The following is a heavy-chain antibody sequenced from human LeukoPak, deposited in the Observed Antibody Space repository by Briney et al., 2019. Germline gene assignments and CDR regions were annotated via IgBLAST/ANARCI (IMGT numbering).Heavy chain of an antibody. CDR2: MFYSGTT. CDR1: GASVTSYY. Sequence: SETLFLTCSVSGASVTSYYWTWIRQPPGKGLESIGYMFYSGTTNYNPSLKSRVTISMDTSKNQFSLELTSVTAADTAVYYCARIMPSDYSTTPWGQGTLVTVSS. D-gene: IGHD4-11*01. V-gene: IGHV4-59*02. J-gene: IGHJ5*02. CDR3: ARIMPSDYSTTP.